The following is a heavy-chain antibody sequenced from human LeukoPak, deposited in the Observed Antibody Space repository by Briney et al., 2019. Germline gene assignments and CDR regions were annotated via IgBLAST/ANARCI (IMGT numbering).Heavy chain of an antibody. CDR1: GFTFSNAW. CDR2: IKSKTDGGTT. V-gene: IGHV3-15*01. D-gene: IGHD6-19*01. J-gene: IGHJ4*02. CDR3: TNRISSGWYVYDY. Sequence: GGSLRLSCAASGFTFSNAWVSWVRQAPGKGLEWVGRIKSKTDGGTTDYAAPVKGRFTISRDDSKNTLYLQMNSLKTEDTAVYYCTNRISSGWYVYDYWGQGTLVTVSS.